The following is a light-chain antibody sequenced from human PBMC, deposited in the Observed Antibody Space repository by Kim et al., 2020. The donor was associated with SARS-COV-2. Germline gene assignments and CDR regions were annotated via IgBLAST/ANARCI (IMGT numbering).Light chain of an antibody. Sequence: PGERATLSCRASQSVSKFLAWYQQKPGQAPRLLIYDVSKRATGIPARFTGSGSGTDFTLTISSLEPEEFAVYYCQQRTNWPPQVTFGGGTKVDIK. CDR1: QSVSKF. CDR3: QQRTNWPPQVT. CDR2: DVS. J-gene: IGKJ4*01. V-gene: IGKV3-11*01.